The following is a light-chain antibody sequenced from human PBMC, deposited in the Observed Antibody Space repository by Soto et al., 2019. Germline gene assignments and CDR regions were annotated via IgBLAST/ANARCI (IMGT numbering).Light chain of an antibody. CDR3: CSYAGNSSFV. J-gene: IGLJ1*01. CDR1: SSDVGSYNL. CDR2: EGS. V-gene: IGLV2-23*01. Sequence: QSALTQPASVSGSPGQSITISCTGTSSDVGSYNLVSWYQQHPGTAPKLMIYEGSKWPSGVSNRFSGSKSGNTASLTISGLQAEDEADYYCCSYAGNSSFVFGTGTKDTVL.